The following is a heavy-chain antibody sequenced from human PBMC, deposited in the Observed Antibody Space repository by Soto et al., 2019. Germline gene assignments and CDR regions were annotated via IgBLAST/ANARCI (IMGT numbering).Heavy chain of an antibody. V-gene: IGHV3-23*01. CDR1: GFSITGFA. J-gene: IGHJ4*02. CDR2: ISASGGST. D-gene: IGHD1-26*01. Sequence: LRLSCVASGFSITGFAMSWVRQAPGKGLEWASAISASGGSTYADSVKGRFTISRDNSKNTLYLQMNSLRVEDTAVYYCAKVLSSGSYSGALEYWGQGALVTVSS. CDR3: AKVLSSGSYSGALEY.